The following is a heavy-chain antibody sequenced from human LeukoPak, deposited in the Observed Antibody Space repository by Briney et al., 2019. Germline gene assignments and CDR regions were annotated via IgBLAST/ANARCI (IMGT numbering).Heavy chain of an antibody. D-gene: IGHD3-9*01. V-gene: IGHV4-34*01. CDR3: AKGTDGYDILTGYYAPRMDV. Sequence: SETLSLTCAVYGGSFSGYYWSWIRQPPGKGLEWIGEINHSGSTNYNPSLKSRVTISVDTSKNQFSLKLSSVTAADTAVYYCAKGTDGYDILTGYYAPRMDVWGQGTTVTVSS. J-gene: IGHJ6*02. CDR1: GGSFSGYY. CDR2: INHSGST.